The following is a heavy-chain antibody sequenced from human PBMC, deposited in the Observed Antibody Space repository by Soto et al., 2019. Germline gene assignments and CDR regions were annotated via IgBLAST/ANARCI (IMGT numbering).Heavy chain of an antibody. V-gene: IGHV4-34*01. CDR2: INHSGST. CDR1: GGSFSGYY. CDR3: ARGRSYYGSGSYYPY. J-gene: IGHJ4*02. Sequence: QVQLQQWGAGLLKPSETLSLTCAVYGGSFSGYYWSWIRQPPGKGLEWIGEINHSGSTNYNPSLKSRVTISVDTSKNQFSLKLSSVTAADTAVYYCARGRSYYGSGSYYPYWGQGTLVTVSS. D-gene: IGHD3-10*01.